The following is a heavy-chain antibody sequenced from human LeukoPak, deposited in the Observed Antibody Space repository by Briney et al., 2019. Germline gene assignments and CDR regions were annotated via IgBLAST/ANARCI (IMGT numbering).Heavy chain of an antibody. V-gene: IGHV4-39*01. CDR2: IYYSGST. Sequence: PSETLSLTCTVSGGSISSSSYYWGWIRQPPGKGLEWIGSIYYSGSTYYNPSLKSRVTISVDTSKNQFSLKLSSVTAADTAVHYCARLGPGYGSWYHMWYFQHWGQGTLVTVSS. D-gene: IGHD6-13*01. CDR3: ARLGPGYGSWYHMWYFQH. CDR1: GGSISSSSYY. J-gene: IGHJ1*01.